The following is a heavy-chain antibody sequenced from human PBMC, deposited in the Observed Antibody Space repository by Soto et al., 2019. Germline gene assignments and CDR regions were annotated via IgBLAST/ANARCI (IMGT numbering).Heavy chain of an antibody. Sequence: GGSLRLSCAASGFTVSSNYMSWVRQAPGKGLEWVSVIYSGGSTYYADSVKGRFTISRDNSKNTLYLQMNSLRAEDTAVYYCARGQVLRYFDWFYFDYWGQGTLVTVSS. CDR3: ARGQVLRYFDWFYFDY. CDR2: IYSGGST. V-gene: IGHV3-66*01. J-gene: IGHJ4*02. D-gene: IGHD3-9*01. CDR1: GFTVSSNY.